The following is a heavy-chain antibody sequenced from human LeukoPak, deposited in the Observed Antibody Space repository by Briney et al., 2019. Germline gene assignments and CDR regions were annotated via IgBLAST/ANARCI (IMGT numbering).Heavy chain of an antibody. CDR1: GGTFISYA. Sequence: ASVKVSYKASGGTFISYAISWVRQAPGQGLEWMGGIIPIFGTANYAQKFQGRVTITADESTSTAYMELSSLRSEDTAVYYCARAASIIVGASAFDYWGQGTLVTVSS. CDR3: ARAASIIVGASAFDY. CDR2: IIPIFGTA. D-gene: IGHD1-26*01. V-gene: IGHV1-69*13. J-gene: IGHJ4*02.